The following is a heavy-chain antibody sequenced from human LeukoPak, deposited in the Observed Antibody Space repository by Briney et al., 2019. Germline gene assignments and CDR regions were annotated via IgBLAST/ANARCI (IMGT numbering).Heavy chain of an antibody. CDR2: INHSGST. CDR1: GGSFSGYY. J-gene: IGHJ3*02. D-gene: IGHD3-10*01. Sequence: PSETLSLTCAVYGGSFSGYYWSWIRQPPGKGLEWIGEINHSGSTNYNPSLKSRVTISVDTSKNQFSLKLSSVTAADTAVYYCARGRPDYHGSGSYLFAFDIWGQGTMVTVSS. CDR3: ARGRPDYHGSGSYLFAFDI. V-gene: IGHV4-34*01.